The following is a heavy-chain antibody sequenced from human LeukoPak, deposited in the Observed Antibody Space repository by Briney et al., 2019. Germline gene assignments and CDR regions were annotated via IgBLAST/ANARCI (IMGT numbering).Heavy chain of an antibody. Sequence: GASVKVPCKASGYTFTSYDINWVRQATGQGLEWMGWMNPNSGNTGYAQKFQGRVTITRNTSISTAYMELSSLRSEDTAVYYCARGSPVAPNAFDIWGQGTMVTVSS. V-gene: IGHV1-8*03. D-gene: IGHD2-15*01. CDR2: MNPNSGNT. CDR1: GYTFTSYD. J-gene: IGHJ3*02. CDR3: ARGSPVAPNAFDI.